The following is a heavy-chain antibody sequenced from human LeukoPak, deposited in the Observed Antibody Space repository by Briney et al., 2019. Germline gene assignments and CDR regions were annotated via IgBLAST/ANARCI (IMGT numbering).Heavy chain of an antibody. CDR2: ISSSGSTI. D-gene: IGHD6-13*01. CDR1: GFTFSDYY. V-gene: IGHV3-11*04. Sequence: GGSLRPSCAASGFTFSDYYMSWIRQAPGKGLEWVSYISSSGSTICYADSVKGRFTIPRDNAKNSLYLQMNSLRAEDTAVYYCARDSGSSSHSLGWGQGTLVTVSS. CDR3: ARDSGSSSHSLG. J-gene: IGHJ4*02.